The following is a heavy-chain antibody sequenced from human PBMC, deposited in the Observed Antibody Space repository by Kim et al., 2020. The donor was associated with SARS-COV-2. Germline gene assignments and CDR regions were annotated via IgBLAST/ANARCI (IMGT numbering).Heavy chain of an antibody. Sequence: GGSLRLSCAASGFTFSSYAMSWVRQAPGKGLEWVSAISGSGGSTYYADSVKGRFTISRDNSKNTLYLQMNSLRAEDTAVYYCASQGGHGDYAFNYWGQGTLVTVSS. CDR1: GFTFSSYA. CDR2: ISGSGGST. CDR3: ASQGGHGDYAFNY. D-gene: IGHD4-17*01. V-gene: IGHV3-23*01. J-gene: IGHJ4*02.